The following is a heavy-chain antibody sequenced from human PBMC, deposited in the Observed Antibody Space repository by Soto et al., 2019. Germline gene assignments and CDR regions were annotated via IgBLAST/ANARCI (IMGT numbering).Heavy chain of an antibody. Sequence: QVQLVQSGAEVKTPGSSVQVSCTASGGTVSSYAISWVRQAPGQGLEWMGGIIPIFGTANYSQKFQGRGTITADEATSTDYMELSSLRSEDTALYYCARVVAARLIYYFDYWGKGTLVPVSS. CDR1: GGTVSSYA. V-gene: IGHV1-69*01. CDR3: ARVVAARLIYYFDY. D-gene: IGHD6-6*01. J-gene: IGHJ4*02. CDR2: IIPIFGTA.